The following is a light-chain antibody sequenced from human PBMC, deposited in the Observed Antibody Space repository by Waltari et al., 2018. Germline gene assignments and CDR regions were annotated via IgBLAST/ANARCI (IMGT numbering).Light chain of an antibody. CDR3: TSYTRKHTWV. Sequence: QSALTQPASVSGSPGQSITISCSGTSSDIGGYDYVSWYQQYPGIAPKLIIYDVTNRPSRVSNRFSGSKSGYTASLTISGLQAADEAQYYCTSYTRKHTWVFGGGTKVTVL. V-gene: IGLV2-14*03. J-gene: IGLJ3*02. CDR2: DVT. CDR1: SSDIGGYDY.